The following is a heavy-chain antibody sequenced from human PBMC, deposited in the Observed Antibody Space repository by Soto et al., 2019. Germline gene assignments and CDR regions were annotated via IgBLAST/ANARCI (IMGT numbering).Heavy chain of an antibody. J-gene: IGHJ5*02. CDR1: GGTFSSYA. D-gene: IGHD2-2*01. Sequence: QVQLVQSGAEVKKPGSSVKVSCKASGGTFSSYAISWVRQAPGQGLEWMGGIIPIFGTANYAQKFQGRVTSTADESTRTAYMELSSLRSEDTAVYYCARGAGQLLVLGNNWFDPWGQGTLVTVSS. CDR3: ARGAGQLLVLGNNWFDP. V-gene: IGHV1-69*12. CDR2: IIPIFGTA.